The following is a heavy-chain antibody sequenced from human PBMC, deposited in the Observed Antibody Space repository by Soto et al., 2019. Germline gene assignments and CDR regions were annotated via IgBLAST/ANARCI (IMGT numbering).Heavy chain of an antibody. CDR3: ARVVGGRYDSITPLANYYYYGMDV. D-gene: IGHD3-22*01. CDR2: IIPIFGTA. CDR1: GGTFSSYA. Sequence: SVKVSCKASGGTFSSYAISWVRQAPGQGLEWMGGIIPIFGTANYAQKFQGRVTITADESTSTAYMELSSLRSEDTAVYYCARVVGGRYDSITPLANYYYYGMDVWGQGTTVTRLL. J-gene: IGHJ6*02. V-gene: IGHV1-69*13.